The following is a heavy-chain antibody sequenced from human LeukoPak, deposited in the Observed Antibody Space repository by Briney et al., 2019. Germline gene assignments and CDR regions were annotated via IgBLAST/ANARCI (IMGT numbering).Heavy chain of an antibody. V-gene: IGHV4-38-2*02. J-gene: IGHJ4*02. D-gene: IGHD3-10*01. CDR2: VVHTGTT. CDR1: GYSFSSGYY. Sequence: PSETLSLTCTVSGYSFSSGYYWAWIRQPPGKGLEWIASVVHTGTTYDNPSLRSRVTISVDTSKNQFSLRLSSVTAADTAMYYCAVQGSGFHNAPAGDFDYWGQGTLVTVSS. CDR3: AVQGSGFHNAPAGDFDY.